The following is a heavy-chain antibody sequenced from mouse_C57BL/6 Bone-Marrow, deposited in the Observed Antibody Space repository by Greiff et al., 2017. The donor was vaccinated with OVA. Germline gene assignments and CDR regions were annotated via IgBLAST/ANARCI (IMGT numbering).Heavy chain of an antibody. CDR3: ARGIVYYYGSSYECVCD. D-gene: IGHD1-1*01. J-gene: IGHJ2*01. V-gene: IGHV1-72*01. CDR1: GYTFTSYW. Sequence: QVQLQQPGAELVKPGASVKLSCKASGYTFTSYWMHWVKQRPGRGLEWIGRIDPNSGGTKYNEKFKSKATLTVDKPSSTAYMQLSSLTSEESAVYFCARGIVYYYGSSYECVCDGGQGATLTVSS. CDR2: IDPNSGGT.